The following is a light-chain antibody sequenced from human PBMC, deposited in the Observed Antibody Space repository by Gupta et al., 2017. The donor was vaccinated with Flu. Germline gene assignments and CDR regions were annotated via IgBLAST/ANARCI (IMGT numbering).Light chain of an antibody. CDR2: AVN. CDR1: TSNVGNYNL. V-gene: IGLV2-23*02. CDR3: CSYAGLHTWI. Sequence: QPALTQPASVSGSPGQSITISCTGATSNVGNYNLVSWYQQHPGKAPKLLIYAVNKRSSGISNRFSGSKSGNTASLTISALRAEDEAHFYCCSYAGLHTWIFGGGTKLTVL. J-gene: IGLJ2*01.